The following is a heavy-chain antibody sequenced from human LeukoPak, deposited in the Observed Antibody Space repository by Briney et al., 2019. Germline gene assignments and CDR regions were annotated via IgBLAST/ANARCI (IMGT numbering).Heavy chain of an antibody. D-gene: IGHD3-22*01. CDR1: GFTFSSYA. CDR3: AKLTVYITMIVEGFDY. CDR2: ISGNGGST. J-gene: IGHJ4*02. V-gene: IGHV3-23*01. Sequence: PGGSLRLSCAASGFTFSSYAMSWVRQAPGKGLEWVSTISGNGGSTYYADSVKGRFTISRDNSKNTLYLQMNSLRAEDTAVYFCAKLTVYITMIVEGFDYWGQGTLVTVSS.